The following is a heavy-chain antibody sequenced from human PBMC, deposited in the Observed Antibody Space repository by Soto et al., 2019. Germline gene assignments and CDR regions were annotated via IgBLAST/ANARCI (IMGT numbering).Heavy chain of an antibody. J-gene: IGHJ2*01. CDR1: GGSFSGYY. D-gene: IGHD3-9*01. CDR3: ARESHDILTGPPWVGYFDL. V-gene: IGHV4-34*01. CDR2: INDRGSI. Sequence: QVQLQQWGAGPLRPLETLSLTCGVSGGSFSGYYWAWIRQSPGKGLEWIGAINDRGSINYNPSLKSRVSISVDTSKNHYSLKLRSVTAADTAVYYCARESHDILTGPPWVGYFDLWGRGTLVTVSS.